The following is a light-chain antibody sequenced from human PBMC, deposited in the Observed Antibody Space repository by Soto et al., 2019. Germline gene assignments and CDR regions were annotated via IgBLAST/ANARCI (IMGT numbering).Light chain of an antibody. CDR1: QSVTSNY. Sequence: EIVLTQSPGTLSLYPGESATLSCRASQSVTSNYIAWYQQKPGQAPRLLIYRASTRATGIPDRFSGSGSGTDFTLTISRLEPEDFAVYYCQQYGSSGTFGQGTKVDIK. V-gene: IGKV3-20*01. J-gene: IGKJ1*01. CDR2: RAS. CDR3: QQYGSSGT.